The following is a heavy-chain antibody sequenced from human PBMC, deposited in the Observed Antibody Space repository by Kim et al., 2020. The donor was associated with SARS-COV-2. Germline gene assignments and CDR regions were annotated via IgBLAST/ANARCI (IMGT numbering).Heavy chain of an antibody. V-gene: IGHV4-39*01. J-gene: IGHJ3*02. CDR3: ARFVYDSSNLHDAFDI. CDR1: GGSISSSSYY. Sequence: SETLSLTCTVSGGSISSSSYYWGWIRQPPGKGLEWIGSIYYSGSTYYNPSLKSRVTISVDTSKNQFSLKLSSVTAADTAVYYCARFVYDSSNLHDAFDIWGQGTMVTVSS. CDR2: IYYSGST. D-gene: IGHD3-22*01.